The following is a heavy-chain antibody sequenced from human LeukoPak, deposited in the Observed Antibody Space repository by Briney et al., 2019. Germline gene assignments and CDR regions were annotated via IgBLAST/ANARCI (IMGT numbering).Heavy chain of an antibody. V-gene: IGHV3-7*03. Sequence: PGGSLRLSCEASGFTFNLYWMSWVRQAPGKGLEWVANIKQDGSEKYYVDSVKGRFTISRDNAKNSLYLQMNSLRAEDTAVYYCANQMCSTSCYAHLFDYWGQGTLVTVSS. CDR2: IKQDGSEK. D-gene: IGHD2-2*01. CDR3: ANQMCSTSCYAHLFDY. CDR1: GFTFNLYW. J-gene: IGHJ4*02.